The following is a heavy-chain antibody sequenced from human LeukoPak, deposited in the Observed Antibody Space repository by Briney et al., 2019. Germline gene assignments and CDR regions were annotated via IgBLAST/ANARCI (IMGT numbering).Heavy chain of an antibody. CDR2: MNPNSGNT. J-gene: IGHJ4*02. CDR1: GYTFTSYD. CDR3: ARGPPGDFWSGYDSHFDY. D-gene: IGHD3-3*01. Sequence: ASVKVSCKASGYTFTSYDINWVRQATGQGLEWMGWMNPNSGNTGYAQKFQGRVTITRNTSISTAYMELSSLRSEDTAAYYCARGPPGDFWSGYDSHFDYWGQGTLVTVSS. V-gene: IGHV1-8*03.